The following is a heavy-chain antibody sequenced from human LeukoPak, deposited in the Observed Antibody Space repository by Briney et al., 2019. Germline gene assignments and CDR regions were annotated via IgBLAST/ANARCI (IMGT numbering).Heavy chain of an antibody. CDR1: GGTFSSYA. D-gene: IGHD3-22*01. V-gene: IGHV1-69*13. Sequence: AVKVSCKASGGTFSSYAISWVRQAPGQGLEWMGGIIPIFGTANYAQKFQGRVTITADESTSTAYTELSRLRSEDTAVYYCARGTGDSSGYYYVYWGQGTLVTVSS. J-gene: IGHJ4*02. CDR3: ARGTGDSSGYYYVY. CDR2: IIPIFGTA.